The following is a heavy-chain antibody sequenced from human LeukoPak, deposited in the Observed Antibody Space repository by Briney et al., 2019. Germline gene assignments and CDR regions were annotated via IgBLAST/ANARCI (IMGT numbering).Heavy chain of an antibody. CDR2: IWYDGSNK. J-gene: IGHJ6*02. Sequence: GGSLRLSCAASGFTFSSYGMHWVRQDPGKGLEWVAVIWYDGSNKCYADSVKGRFTISRDNSKNTLYLQMNSLRAEDTAVYYCAGDYGEYYYGMDVWGQGTTVTVSS. V-gene: IGHV3-33*01. CDR3: AGDYGEYYYGMDV. CDR1: GFTFSSYG. D-gene: IGHD4-17*01.